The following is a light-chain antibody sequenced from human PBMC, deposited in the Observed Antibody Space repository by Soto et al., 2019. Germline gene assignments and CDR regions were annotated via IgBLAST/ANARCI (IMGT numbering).Light chain of an antibody. Sequence: QSVLTQPASVSGSPGQSITISCTRTSSDVGGYNYVSWYQQHPGTAPKFMIYDVSNRPSGVSNRFSGSKSGNTASLTISGLQAEDEADYYCSSYTTSNTRQMVFGTGTKVTVL. V-gene: IGLV2-14*01. CDR1: SSDVGGYNY. J-gene: IGLJ1*01. CDR3: SSYTTSNTRQMV. CDR2: DVS.